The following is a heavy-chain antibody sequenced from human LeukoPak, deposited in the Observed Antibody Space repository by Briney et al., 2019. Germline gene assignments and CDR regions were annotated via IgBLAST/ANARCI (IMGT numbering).Heavy chain of an antibody. CDR3: AKDFVTMVRGVKSRRYNWFDT. V-gene: IGHV3-30*18. Sequence: GGSLRLSCPASGFTFSNSGMQWVRQAPGKGLEWVAVISHDETATYCAESVKGRFTISRDNSKSTLYLQVNSLRAEDTAVYYCAKDFVTMVRGVKSRRYNWFDTTGHRTLFTVSS. CDR1: GFTFSNSG. CDR2: ISHDETAT. J-gene: IGHJ5*01. D-gene: IGHD3-10*01.